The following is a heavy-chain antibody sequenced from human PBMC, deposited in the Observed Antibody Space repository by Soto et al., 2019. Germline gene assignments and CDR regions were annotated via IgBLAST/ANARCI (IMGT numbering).Heavy chain of an antibody. V-gene: IGHV3-66*01. CDR1: GFTVSSNS. CDR2: IYSGGST. J-gene: IGHJ6*02. CDR3: ARDRFPYGMDV. D-gene: IGHD3-10*01. Sequence: EVQVAESGGGLVQPGGSLRLSCAASGFTVSSNSMSWVRQAPGKGLEWVSFIYSGGSTYYADSVKGRFTISRDKSKNTLYLQMNSLRADDTAMYYCARDRFPYGMDVWGQGTTVTVSS.